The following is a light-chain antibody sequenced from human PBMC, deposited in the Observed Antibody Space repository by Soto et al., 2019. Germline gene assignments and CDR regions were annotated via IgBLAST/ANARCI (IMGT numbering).Light chain of an antibody. V-gene: IGKV3-20*01. CDR3: QHYGSSPPDT. CDR1: QSVSGTY. J-gene: IGKJ2*01. Sequence: EIVFTQSPGTLSLSLGERATLSCRASQSVSGTYSAWYQQKPGQAPRLLIYGTSKRAAGIPDRFSGSGSGTDFSLTISRLEPEDFAVYYCQHYGSSPPDTFGQGTKLEIK. CDR2: GTS.